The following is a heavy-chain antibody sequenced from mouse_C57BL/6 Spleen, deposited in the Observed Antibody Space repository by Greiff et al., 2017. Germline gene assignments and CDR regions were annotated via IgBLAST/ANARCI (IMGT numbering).Heavy chain of an antibody. CDR2: ISNGGGST. V-gene: IGHV5-12*01. CDR1: GFTFSDYY. Sequence: EVMLVESGGGLVQPGGSLKLSCAASGFTFSDYYMYWVRQTPEKRLEWVAYISNGGGSTYYPDTVKGRFTISRDNAKNTLYLQMSRLKSEDTAMYYCARQTMVTTGCAYWGQGTLVTVSA. J-gene: IGHJ3*01. D-gene: IGHD2-2*01. CDR3: ARQTMVTTGCAY.